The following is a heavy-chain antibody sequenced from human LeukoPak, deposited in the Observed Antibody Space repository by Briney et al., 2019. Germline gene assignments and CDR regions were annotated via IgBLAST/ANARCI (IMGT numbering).Heavy chain of an antibody. J-gene: IGHJ6*03. CDR2: IYGGGEGT. D-gene: IGHD1-1*01. CDR1: GFTFSSYS. CDR3: AKTAGMTRQVYYMDV. V-gene: IGHV3-23*01. Sequence: PGGSLRPSCAASGFTFSSYSMSWARQAPGKGLEWVSAIYGGGEGTYYADSVKGRFTVSRDNSKNTLYLQMDGLRAEDRAVYYCAKTAGMTRQVYYMDVWGKGATVTVSS.